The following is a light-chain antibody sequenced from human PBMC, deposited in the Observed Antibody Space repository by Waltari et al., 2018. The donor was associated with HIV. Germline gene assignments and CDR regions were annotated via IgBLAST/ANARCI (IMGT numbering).Light chain of an antibody. CDR1: RSHLGQNF. J-gene: IGLJ3*02. CDR3: GTWDSSLSGVV. Sequence: QSVFTQPPSMSAAPGQKGTISCSGSRSHLGQNFVFWYKQLPGTAPKLLIYDNNKRPSGIPDRFSGSKSGTSATLGITGLQTGDEADYYCGTWDSSLSGVVFGGGTKLTVL. CDR2: DNN. V-gene: IGLV1-51*01.